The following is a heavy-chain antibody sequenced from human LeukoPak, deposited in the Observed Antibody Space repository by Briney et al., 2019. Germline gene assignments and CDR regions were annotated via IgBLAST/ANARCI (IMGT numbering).Heavy chain of an antibody. CDR1: GYTFTSYG. D-gene: IGHD5-24*01. J-gene: IGHJ3*02. CDR2: ISAYNGNT. CDR3: ARVRDGMATIIGGAFDI. V-gene: IGHV1-18*01. Sequence: ASVKVSCKASGYTFTSYGISWVRQAPGQGLEWMGWISAYNGNTNYAQKLQGRVTMTTDTSTSTAYMELRSLRSDDTAVYYCARVRDGMATIIGGAFDIWGQGTMVTVSS.